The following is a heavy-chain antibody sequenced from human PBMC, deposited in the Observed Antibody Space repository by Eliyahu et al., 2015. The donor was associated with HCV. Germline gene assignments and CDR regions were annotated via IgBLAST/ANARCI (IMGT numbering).Heavy chain of an antibody. J-gene: IGHJ4*02. CDR2: ISGSGGRT. Sequence: EVQLLESGGGLVQPGGSLRLXCAASGFPFSXXAXSWVRQAPGKGLEWVSGISGSGGRTYYADSVKGRFTISRDNSKNTLYLQMNSLRAEDTAVYYCAKEGYYDSSGSITYYLDYWGQGTLVTVSS. D-gene: IGHD3-22*01. V-gene: IGHV3-23*01. CDR3: AKEGYYDSSGSITYYLDY. CDR1: GFPFSXXA.